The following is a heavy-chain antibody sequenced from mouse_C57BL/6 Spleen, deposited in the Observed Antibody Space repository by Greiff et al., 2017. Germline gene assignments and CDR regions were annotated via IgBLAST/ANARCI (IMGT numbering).Heavy chain of an antibody. J-gene: IGHJ1*03. CDR2: IYPGNSDT. V-gene: IGHV1-5*01. CDR1: GYTFTSYW. Sequence: VQLQQSGTVLARPGASVKMSCKTSGYTFTSYWMHWVKQRPGQGLEWIGAIYPGNSDTSYNQKFKGKAKLTAVTSASTAYMELSSLTNEDSAVYYCTRSHYGTWYFDVWGTGTTVTVSS. D-gene: IGHD1-1*01. CDR3: TRSHYGTWYFDV.